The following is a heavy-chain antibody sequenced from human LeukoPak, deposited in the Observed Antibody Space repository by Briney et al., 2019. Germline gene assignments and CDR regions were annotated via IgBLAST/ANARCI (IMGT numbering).Heavy chain of an antibody. CDR3: AKVPSGRYCSGGSCYFDY. D-gene: IGHD2-15*01. CDR1: GFTFSSYS. CDR2: ISSSSSTI. Sequence: GGSLRLSCAASGFTFSSYSMNWVRQAPGKGLEWVAYISSSSSTIYYADSVKGRFTISRDNAKNSLYLQMNSLRAEDTAVYYCAKVPSGRYCSGGSCYFDYWGQGTLVTVSS. J-gene: IGHJ4*02. V-gene: IGHV3-48*04.